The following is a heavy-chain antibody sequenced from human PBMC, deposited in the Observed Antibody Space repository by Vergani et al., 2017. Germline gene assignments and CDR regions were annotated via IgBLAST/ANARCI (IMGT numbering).Heavy chain of an antibody. J-gene: IGHJ4*02. V-gene: IGHV1-2*02. Sequence: QVQLVQSGAEVKKPGASVKVSCKASGYTFTGYYMHWVRQAPGQGLEWMGWINPNSGGTKYAQKFQGRVTMTRDTSISTAYMELSRLRADATAVYYCARDRWGIAAGLDVDYFDYWGQGTLVTVSS. CDR1: GYTFTGYY. CDR3: ARDRWGIAAGLDVDYFDY. D-gene: IGHD6-25*01. CDR2: INPNSGGT.